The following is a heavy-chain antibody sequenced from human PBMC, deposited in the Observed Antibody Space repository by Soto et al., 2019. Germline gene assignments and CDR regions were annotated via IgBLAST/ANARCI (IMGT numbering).Heavy chain of an antibody. V-gene: IGHV4-39*01. J-gene: IGHJ6*02. D-gene: IGHD2-2*02. CDR3: ARHVLVPAAIGGMDV. CDR2: IYYSGST. Sequence: QLQLQESGPGLVKPSETLSLTCTVSGGSISSSSYYWGWIRQPPGKGLEWIGSIYYSGSTYYNPSLNSRVTISVDTSKSQFSLKLSSVTAADTAVYYCARHVLVPAAIGGMDVWGQGTTVTASS. CDR1: GGSISSSSYY.